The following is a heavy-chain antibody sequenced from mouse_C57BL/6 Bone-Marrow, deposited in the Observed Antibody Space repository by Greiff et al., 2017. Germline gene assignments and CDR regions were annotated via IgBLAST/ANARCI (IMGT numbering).Heavy chain of an antibody. Sequence: EVQLKQSGAELVRPGASVKLSCTASGFNIKDDYMHWVKQRPEQGLEWIGWIDPENGDTEYASKFQGKATITADTSSNTAYLQLSSLTSEDTAVYYCTTFGTTVPQAWFAYWGQGTLVTVSA. J-gene: IGHJ3*01. V-gene: IGHV14-4*01. CDR2: IDPENGDT. D-gene: IGHD1-1*01. CDR3: TTFGTTVPQAWFAY. CDR1: GFNIKDDY.